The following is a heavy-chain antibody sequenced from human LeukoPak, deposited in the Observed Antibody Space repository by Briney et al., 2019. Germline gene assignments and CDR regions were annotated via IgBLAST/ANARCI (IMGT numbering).Heavy chain of an antibody. CDR3: ARQGNMVREVHVEPGGF. J-gene: IGHJ4*02. V-gene: IGHV4-39*01. Sequence: SETLSLTCTVSGGSISSSSYYWGWIRQPPGKGLEWIGSVNYSGSTYYNPSLKSRLSISVDTSKNQFSLKLGSVTAADTAVYYCARQGNMVREVHVEPGGFWGQGILVTVSS. D-gene: IGHD3-10*01. CDR2: VNYSGST. CDR1: GGSISSSSYY.